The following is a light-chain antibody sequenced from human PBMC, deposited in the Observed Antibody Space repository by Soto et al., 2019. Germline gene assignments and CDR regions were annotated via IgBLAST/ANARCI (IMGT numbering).Light chain of an antibody. CDR3: QQRTNWPYT. V-gene: IGKV3-11*01. Sequence: EIVLTQSPATQSLSPGEIATLSCRSSQSVSSSLAWYQQKPGQAPRLLIYDASNRATAIPARFSGSGSGTDFTLTISSLEPEDFAVYYCQQRTNWPYTFGQGTKLEIK. CDR1: QSVSSS. J-gene: IGKJ2*01. CDR2: DAS.